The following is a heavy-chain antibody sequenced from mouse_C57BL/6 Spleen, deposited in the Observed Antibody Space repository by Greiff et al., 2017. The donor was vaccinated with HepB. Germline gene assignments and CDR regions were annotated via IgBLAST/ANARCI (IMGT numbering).Heavy chain of an antibody. CDR3: ARIYYYGSSDV. J-gene: IGHJ1*03. Sequence: EVMLVESGGGLVQPGGSLSLSCAASGFTFTDYYMSWVRQPPGKALEWLGFIRNKANGYTTEYSASVKGRFTISRDNSQSILYLQMNALRAEDSATYYCARIYYYGSSDVWGTGTTVTVSS. D-gene: IGHD1-1*01. CDR2: IRNKANGYTT. V-gene: IGHV7-3*01. CDR1: GFTFTDYY.